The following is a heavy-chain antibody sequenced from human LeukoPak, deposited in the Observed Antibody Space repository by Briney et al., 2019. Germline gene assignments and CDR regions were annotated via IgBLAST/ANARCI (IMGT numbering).Heavy chain of an antibody. Sequence: SQTLSLTCTVSGGSISSYYWSWIRQPPGKGLEWIGYIYYSGSTNYNPSLKSRVTISVDTSKNQFSLKLSSVTAADTAVYYCARSFDSRGYFYYGMDVWGQGTTVTVSS. CDR1: GGSISSYY. CDR2: IYYSGST. D-gene: IGHD3-22*01. V-gene: IGHV4-59*01. J-gene: IGHJ6*02. CDR3: ARSFDSRGYFYYGMDV.